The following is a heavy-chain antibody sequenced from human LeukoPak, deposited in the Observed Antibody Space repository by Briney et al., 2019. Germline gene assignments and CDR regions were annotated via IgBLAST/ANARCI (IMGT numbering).Heavy chain of an antibody. CDR1: GFTFSSYA. D-gene: IGHD3-9*01. V-gene: IGHV3-23*01. CDR2: ISGSGGST. Sequence: GGSLRLSCAASGFTFSSYAMSWVRQAPGKGLEWVSAISGSGGSTYYADSVKGRFTISRDNSKNTLYLQMNSLRAEDTAVYYCTTDLGILTGYYYYYYYMDVWGKGTTVTISS. J-gene: IGHJ6*03. CDR3: TTDLGILTGYYYYYYYMDV.